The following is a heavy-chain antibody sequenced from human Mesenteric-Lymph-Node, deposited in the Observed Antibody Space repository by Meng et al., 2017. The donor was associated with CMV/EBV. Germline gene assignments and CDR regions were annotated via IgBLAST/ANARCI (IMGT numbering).Heavy chain of an antibody. V-gene: IGHV3-74*01. D-gene: IGHD5-18*01. CDR2: IHPDEAFT. CDR3: ARGRGNTYGYFDY. Sequence: GESLKISCSASGFSLSNFWMHWVRQAPRKGLVWVSHIHPDEAFTTYVDSVRGRFTISRDNAKNTLYLQMNSLGAEDTAVYYCARGRGNTYGYFDYWGQGALVTVSS. J-gene: IGHJ4*02. CDR1: GFSLSNFW.